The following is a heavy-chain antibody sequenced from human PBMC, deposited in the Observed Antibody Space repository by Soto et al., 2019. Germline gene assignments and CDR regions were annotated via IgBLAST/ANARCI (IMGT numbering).Heavy chain of an antibody. CDR2: IYHRGST. Sequence: SETLSLTCTVSGGSITNYYWNWIRQSPGKGLEWIGYIYHRGSTNYNPSLKSRVTISVDTSKNQFSLKLSSVTAADTAVYYCARRYSGYDLDYWGQGTLVTVS. V-gene: IGHV4-59*12. CDR1: GGSITNYY. J-gene: IGHJ4*02. CDR3: ARRYSGYDLDY. D-gene: IGHD5-12*01.